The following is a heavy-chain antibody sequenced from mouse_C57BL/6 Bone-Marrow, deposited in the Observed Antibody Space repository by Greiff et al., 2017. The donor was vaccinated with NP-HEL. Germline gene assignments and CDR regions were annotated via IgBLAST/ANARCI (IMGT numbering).Heavy chain of an antibody. J-gene: IGHJ2*01. CDR2: INPNNGGT. CDR1: GYTFTDYY. D-gene: IGHD1-1*01. CDR3: AREGIYYYGSSYADY. V-gene: IGHV1-26*01. Sequence: EVQLQQSGPELVKPGASVKISCKASGYTFTDYYMNWVKQSHGKSLEWIGDINPNNGGTSYNQKFKGKATLTVDKSSSTAYMELRSLTSEDSAVYYCAREGIYYYGSSYADYWGQGTTLTVSS.